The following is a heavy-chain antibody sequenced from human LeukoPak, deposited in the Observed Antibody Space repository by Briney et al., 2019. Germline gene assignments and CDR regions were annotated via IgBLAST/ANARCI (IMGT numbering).Heavy chain of an antibody. CDR2: ISGSGGST. J-gene: IGHJ4*02. V-gene: IGHV3-23*01. CDR1: GFTFSNYA. Sequence: GGSLRLSCAASGFTFSNYAMSWVRQAPGKGLEWVSVISGSGGSTYYADSVKGRFTISRDNSKNTLYLQMNSLRAEDTAVYYCAKDYKVRSGEPPIDYWGQGTLVTVSS. D-gene: IGHD7-27*01. CDR3: AKDYKVRSGEPPIDY.